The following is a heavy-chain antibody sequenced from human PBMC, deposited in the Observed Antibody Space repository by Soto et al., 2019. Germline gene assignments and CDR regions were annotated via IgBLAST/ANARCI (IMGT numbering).Heavy chain of an antibody. J-gene: IGHJ3*02. CDR1: GGTFSSYT. Sequence: QVQLVQSGAEVKKPGSSVKVSCKASGGTFSSYTLSWVRQAPGQGLEWMGRIIPILGIANYAQKFQGRVTITADKYTSTAYMELSSLRSEDTAVYYCAREYSVELQGNAFDIWGQGTMVTVSS. CDR2: IIPILGIA. V-gene: IGHV1-69*08. CDR3: AREYSVELQGNAFDI. D-gene: IGHD1-7*01.